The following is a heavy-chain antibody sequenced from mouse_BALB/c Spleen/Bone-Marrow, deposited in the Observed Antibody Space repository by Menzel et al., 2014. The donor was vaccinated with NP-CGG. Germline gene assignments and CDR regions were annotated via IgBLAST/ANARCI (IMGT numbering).Heavy chain of an antibody. D-gene: IGHD2-14*01. Sequence: EVQGVESGGGLVQPGGSRKLFCAASGFTFSSFGMHWVRQAPENGLEWVAYISSGSSTIYYADTVKGRSILSRDNPKNILFLQMTSLRSEDTAMYYCARDVPLYDVEYFNYWGKGTTLTVSS. CDR1: GFTFSSFG. CDR3: ARDVPLYDVEYFNY. CDR2: ISSGSSTI. J-gene: IGHJ2*01. V-gene: IGHV5-17*02.